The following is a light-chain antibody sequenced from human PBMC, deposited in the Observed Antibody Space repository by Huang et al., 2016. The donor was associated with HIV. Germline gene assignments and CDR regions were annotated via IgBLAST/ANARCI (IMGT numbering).Light chain of an antibody. J-gene: IGKJ3*01. CDR3: QQYNNWPPEET. CDR2: GAS. V-gene: IGKV3-15*01. CDR1: QSVSSN. Sequence: EIVMTQSPATLSVSPGERATLSCRASQSVSSNLAWYQQKPGQAPRLLIYGASTRAKGIPARFSGSGSGTEFTLTIRSLQSADFAVYYCQQYNNWPPEETFGPGTRVDMK.